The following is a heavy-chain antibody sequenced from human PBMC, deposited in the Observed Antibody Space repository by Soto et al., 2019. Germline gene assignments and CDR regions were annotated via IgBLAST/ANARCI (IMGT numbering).Heavy chain of an antibody. CDR3: ARDVGYCSSSTCLIDH. CDR2: ISTFNGET. Sequence: ASVKVSCKASGYTFNTYGISWVRQAPGQGLEWMGWISTFNGETRYAQKFQARVTVTTDTSTTTGYVELRSLRSDDTAVYYCARDVGYCSSSTCLIDHWGQGTLVTSPQ. D-gene: IGHD2-2*01. V-gene: IGHV1-18*01. J-gene: IGHJ4*02. CDR1: GYTFNTYG.